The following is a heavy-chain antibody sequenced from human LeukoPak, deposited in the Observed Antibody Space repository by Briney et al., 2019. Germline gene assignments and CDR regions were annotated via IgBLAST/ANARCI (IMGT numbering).Heavy chain of an antibody. CDR3: AMGRLDSSGCSDY. D-gene: IGHD6-19*01. J-gene: IGHJ4*02. V-gene: IGHV3-64*01. CDR2: ISSNGGST. Sequence: PGGSLRLSCAASGFTFSSYAMHWVRQAPGKGLEYVSAISSNGGSTYYANSVKGRFTISRDNSKNTLYLQMGSLRAEDIAVYYCAMGRLDSSGCSDYWGQGTLVTVSS. CDR1: GFTFSSYA.